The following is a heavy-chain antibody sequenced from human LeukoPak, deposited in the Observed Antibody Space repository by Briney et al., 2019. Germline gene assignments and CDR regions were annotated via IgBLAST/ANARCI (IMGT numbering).Heavy chain of an antibody. V-gene: IGHV3-7*01. D-gene: IGHD1-26*01. Sequence: PGGSLRLSCVASGFTFSSSWMSWVRQAPGKRLEWVANMNIDGSEKYYADSVKGRFSISRDNARNSVYLQMASLRVEDTAVYYCARDPVEWELLLDYWGQGTLVTVSS. J-gene: IGHJ4*02. CDR1: GFTFSSSW. CDR3: ARDPVEWELLLDY. CDR2: MNIDGSEK.